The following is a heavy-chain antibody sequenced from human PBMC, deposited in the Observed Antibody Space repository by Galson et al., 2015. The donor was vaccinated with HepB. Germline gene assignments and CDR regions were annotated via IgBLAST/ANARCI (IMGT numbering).Heavy chain of an antibody. V-gene: IGHV3-7*03. Sequence: SLRLSCAVVGLTFSNSWMSWVRQAPGKGLEWVAHINGDGSDKYYVDSVKGRFTISRDNAKGSLFLQMSSLRAEDTAVYYCVSWLSLNYWGQGTLVTVSS. CDR1: GLTFSNSW. CDR2: INGDGSDK. CDR3: VSWLSLNY. J-gene: IGHJ4*02. D-gene: IGHD6-19*01.